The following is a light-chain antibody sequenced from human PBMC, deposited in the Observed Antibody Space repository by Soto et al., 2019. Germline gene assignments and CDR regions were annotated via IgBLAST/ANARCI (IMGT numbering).Light chain of an antibody. J-gene: IGKJ4*01. V-gene: IGKV3-11*01. CDR3: HQRSNWPPT. CDR2: DAS. CDR1: QSVSSN. Sequence: ENVLTQSPATLSLSPGERATLSCRASQSVSSNLAWYQQKPGQAPRLLIYDASNRATGIPARFSGSGSGTDFTLTISSLQPEDFPVYYCHQRSNWPPTFGGGTKVDIK.